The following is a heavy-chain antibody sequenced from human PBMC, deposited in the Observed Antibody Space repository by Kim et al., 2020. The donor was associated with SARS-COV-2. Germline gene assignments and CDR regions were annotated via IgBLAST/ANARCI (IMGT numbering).Heavy chain of an antibody. J-gene: IGHJ6*02. Sequence: GGSLRLSCAASGITVSRNYMNWVRQAPGKGLDWVSVIYSGGSTYYADSVKARFTISRDNSKNTLYLQMNSLRAEDTAIYYCARDLDILGGMDVWGQGTTVTVSS. CDR3: ARDLDILGGMDV. CDR2: IYSGGST. CDR1: GITVSRNY. V-gene: IGHV3-66*01. D-gene: IGHD2-21*01.